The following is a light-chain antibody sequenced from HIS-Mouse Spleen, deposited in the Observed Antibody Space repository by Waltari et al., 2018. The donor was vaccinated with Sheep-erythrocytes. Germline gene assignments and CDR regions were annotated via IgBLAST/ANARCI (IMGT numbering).Light chain of an antibody. CDR1: SGSIASNY. Sequence: NFMLTQPPSVSDSPGKTVTISCPRRSGSIASNYVQWYQQRPGSAPTTVIYEDNQRPSGVPDRFSGSIDSSSNSASLTISGLKTEDEADYYCQSYDSSNYVFGTGTKVTVL. V-gene: IGLV6-57*04. CDR3: QSYDSSNYV. J-gene: IGLJ1*01. CDR2: EDN.